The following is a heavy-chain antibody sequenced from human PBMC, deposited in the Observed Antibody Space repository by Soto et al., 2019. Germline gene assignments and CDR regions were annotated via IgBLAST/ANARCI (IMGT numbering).Heavy chain of an antibody. CDR2: IYHGGST. CDR3: ARVGPWVPYYYDSSPYTFENWFDP. V-gene: IGHV4-38-2*01. D-gene: IGHD3-22*01. CDR1: GYSISSGYY. Sequence: SSETLSLTCAVSGYSISSGYYWGWLRQPPGKGLEWIGGIYHGGSTYYNPSLNSRVTLSIDMTNNHVSLILNSVTAADTAVYYCARVGPWVPYYYDSSPYTFENWFDPWGQGXLVTVYS. J-gene: IGHJ5*02.